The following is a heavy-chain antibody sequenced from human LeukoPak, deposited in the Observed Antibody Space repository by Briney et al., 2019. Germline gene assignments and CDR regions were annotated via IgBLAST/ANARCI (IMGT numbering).Heavy chain of an antibody. CDR3: AKDDRHIVVALNQIDY. D-gene: IGHD2-2*01. CDR1: GFTFSSYA. CDR2: ISGSGGST. V-gene: IGHV3-23*01. J-gene: IGHJ4*02. Sequence: GGSLRLSCAASGFTFSSYAMSWVRQAPGKGLEWVSAISGSGGSTYYADSVKGRFTISRDNSKNTLYLQMNSLRAEDTAVYYCAKDDRHIVVALNQIDYWGQGTLVTVSS.